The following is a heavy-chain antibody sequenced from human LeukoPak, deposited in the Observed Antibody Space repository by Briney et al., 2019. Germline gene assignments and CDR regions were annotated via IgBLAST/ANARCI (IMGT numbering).Heavy chain of an antibody. Sequence: GGSLRLSCAASGFTFSNAWMSWVRQAPGKGLEWVSGISWNSGSIGYADSVKGRFTISRDNAKNSLYLQMNSLRAEDTALYYCAKSLATYSSSWNDYFDYWGQGTLVTVSS. CDR2: ISWNSGSI. D-gene: IGHD6-13*01. V-gene: IGHV3-9*01. J-gene: IGHJ4*02. CDR3: AKSLATYSSSWNDYFDY. CDR1: GFTFSNAW.